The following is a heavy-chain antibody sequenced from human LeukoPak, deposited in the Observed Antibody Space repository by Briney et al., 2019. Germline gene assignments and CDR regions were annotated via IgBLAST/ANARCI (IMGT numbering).Heavy chain of an antibody. CDR1: GGTFSSYA. V-gene: IGHV1-69*04. CDR2: IIPILGIA. J-gene: IGHJ1*01. CDR3: ARAGPGGSYYQH. D-gene: IGHD1-26*01. Sequence: SVKVSCKASGGTFSSYAISWVRQAPGQGLEWMGRIIPILGIANYAQKFQGKVTITADKSTSTAYMELSSLRSEDTAVYYCARAGPGGSYYQHWGQGTLVTVSS.